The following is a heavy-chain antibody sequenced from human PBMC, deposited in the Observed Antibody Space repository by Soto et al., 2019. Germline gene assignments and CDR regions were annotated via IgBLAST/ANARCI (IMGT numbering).Heavy chain of an antibody. CDR3: SRRAPEGFDP. V-gene: IGHV4-39*01. CDR1: GGSIGTSAYY. Sequence: SETRSRTCAVSGGSIGTSAYYWVWIRQAPGKGLEWIGSINHSGNTYLSPSLKDRVTMSVDTSKNSFSLKLRSATAADTGLYYCSRRAPEGFDPWGQGTLVTVSS. J-gene: IGHJ5*02. CDR2: INHSGNT.